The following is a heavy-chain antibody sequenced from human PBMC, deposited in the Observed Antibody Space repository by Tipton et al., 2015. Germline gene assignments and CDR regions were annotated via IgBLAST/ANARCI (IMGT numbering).Heavy chain of an antibody. Sequence: SLRLSCAASGFSVSTNYMAWIRQAPGRGLEWISCISSTGSIIYYADSVKGRFTISRDNAKNSLYLQMNSLRAEDTAIYYCAKDSAHYGDYLYWGQGTLVTVSS. CDR1: GFSVSTNY. V-gene: IGHV3-11*01. CDR3: AKDSAHYGDYLY. J-gene: IGHJ4*02. CDR2: ISSTGSII. D-gene: IGHD4-17*01.